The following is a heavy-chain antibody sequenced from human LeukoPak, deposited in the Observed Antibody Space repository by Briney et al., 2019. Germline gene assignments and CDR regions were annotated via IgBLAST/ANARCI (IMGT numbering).Heavy chain of an antibody. CDR3: ARHRAVRNWFDP. J-gene: IGHJ5*02. V-gene: IGHV4-59*08. Sequence: SETLSLACTVSGGSISGYYWSWIRQPPGKGLEWIGYIYYSGSTNYNPSLKSRVTISVDTSKNQFSLKLSSVTAADTAVYYCARHRAVRNWFDPWGQGTLVTVSS. CDR1: GGSISGYY. CDR2: IYYSGST.